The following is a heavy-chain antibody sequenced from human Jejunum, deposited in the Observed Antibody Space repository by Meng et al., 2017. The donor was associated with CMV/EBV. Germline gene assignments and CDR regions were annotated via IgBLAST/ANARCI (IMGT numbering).Heavy chain of an antibody. CDR1: GFSLTSYW. CDR2: RKEDGSEK. CDR3: ASGKTGSYGHY. J-gene: IGHJ4*02. D-gene: IGHD1-26*01. V-gene: IGHV3-7*01. Sequence: AASGFSLTSYWRSWVRQAPGKGLQWVANRKEDGSEKYYVDSVKGRFTISRDNAKNSLYLQMNSLRAEDTAAYYCASGKTGSYGHYWGRGTLVTVSS.